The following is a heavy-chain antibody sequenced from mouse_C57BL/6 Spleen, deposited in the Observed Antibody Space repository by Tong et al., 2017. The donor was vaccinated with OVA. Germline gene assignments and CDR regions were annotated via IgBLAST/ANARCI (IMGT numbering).Heavy chain of an antibody. Sequence: EVQLQESGGGLVKPGGSLKLSCAASGFTFSNYAMSWVRQTPEKRLEWVATISDGGSYTYYPDNVKGRFTISRDNAKNNLYLQMSHLKSEDTAMYYCARVGTGYYFDYWGQGTTLTVSS. V-gene: IGHV5-4*01. J-gene: IGHJ2*01. CDR3: ARVGTGYYFDY. CDR2: ISDGGSYT. CDR1: GFTFSNYA. D-gene: IGHD4-1*01.